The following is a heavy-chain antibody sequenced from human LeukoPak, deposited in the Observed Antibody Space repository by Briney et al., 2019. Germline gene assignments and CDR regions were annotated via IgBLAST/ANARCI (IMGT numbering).Heavy chain of an antibody. CDR1: GFTFSDYY. V-gene: IGHV3-11*04. D-gene: IGHD4/OR15-4a*01. J-gene: IGHJ4*02. Sequence: GGSLRLSCVASGFTFSDYYMSWIRQSPGKGLEWVSNISSSGNTIYYADSVKGRFTISRDNGKNSLDLQMSSLRADDTAVYYCARDTLGEGEDANYAVYYFDYWGQGTVVTVSS. CDR3: ARDTLGEGEDANYAVYYFDY. CDR2: ISSSGNTI.